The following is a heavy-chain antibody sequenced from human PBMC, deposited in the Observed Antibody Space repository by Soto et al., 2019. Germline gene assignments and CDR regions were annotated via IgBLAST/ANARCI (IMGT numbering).Heavy chain of an antibody. Sequence: QVQLVQSGAAVKKPGSSVKVSCKASGGTFSSYAISWVRQAPGQGLEWMGGIIPIFGTANYAQKFQGRVTITADESTSTADMERSSLRSEDTAVYYGAGCVSTSCYAHYYYGMDVWGQGTTVTVSS. D-gene: IGHD2-2*01. V-gene: IGHV1-69*12. CDR2: IIPIFGTA. CDR3: AGCVSTSCYAHYYYGMDV. CDR1: GGTFSSYA. J-gene: IGHJ6*02.